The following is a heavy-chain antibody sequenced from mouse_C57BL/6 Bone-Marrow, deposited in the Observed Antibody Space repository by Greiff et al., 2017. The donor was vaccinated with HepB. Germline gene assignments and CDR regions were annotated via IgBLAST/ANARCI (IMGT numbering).Heavy chain of an antibody. CDR1: GFTFSSYG. V-gene: IGHV5-6*01. CDR2: ISSGGSYT. CDR3: ARHAAYYSNYGVDY. D-gene: IGHD2-5*01. J-gene: IGHJ4*01. Sequence: EVMLVESGGDLVKPGGSLKLSCAASGFTFSSYGMSWVRQTPDKRLEWVATISSGGSYTYYPDSVKGRFTISRDNAKNTLYLQMSSLKSEDTAMYYCARHAAYYSNYGVDYWGQGTSVTVSS.